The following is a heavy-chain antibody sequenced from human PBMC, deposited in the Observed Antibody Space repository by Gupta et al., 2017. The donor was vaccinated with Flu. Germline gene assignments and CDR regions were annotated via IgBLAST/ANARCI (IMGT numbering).Heavy chain of an antibody. CDR2: IYYSGST. CDR1: GGSLSSYY. Sequence: QVQLQESGPGLVTPSETLSLTCTVTGGSLSSYYWSWIRQPPGKGLERIGYIYYSGSTNYNPSLKSRVTRSVDTSKNRFSLKLSSVTAADTAVYYCARGDYYGMDVWGQGTTVTVSS. V-gene: IGHV4-59*08. J-gene: IGHJ6*02. CDR3: ARGDYYGMDV.